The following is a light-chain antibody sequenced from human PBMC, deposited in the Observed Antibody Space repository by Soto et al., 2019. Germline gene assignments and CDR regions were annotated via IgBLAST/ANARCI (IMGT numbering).Light chain of an antibody. J-gene: IGLJ3*02. CDR2: DSN. Sequence: QSVVTQPPSLSAAPGQKVTISCSGSNSNIGNNYVSWYQQFPGTVPKLLIYDSNKRPSGIPDRFSGSKSGTSATLGITGLQTGDEAEYYCATWDSSLSAGVFGGGTKVTVL. V-gene: IGLV1-51*01. CDR1: NSNIGNNY. CDR3: ATWDSSLSAGV.